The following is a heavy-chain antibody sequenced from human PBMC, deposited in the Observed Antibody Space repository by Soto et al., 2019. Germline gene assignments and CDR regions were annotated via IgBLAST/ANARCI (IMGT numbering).Heavy chain of an antibody. V-gene: IGHV5-10-1*01. J-gene: IGHJ6*02. CDR3: ARHGGIDSSGYYNYYYYGMDV. Sequence: GESRKISCKGSGYSFTSYWISWVRQMPGKGLEWMGRIDPSDSYTNYSPSFQGHVTISADKSISTAYLQWSSLKASDTAMYYCARHGGIDSSGYYNYYYYGMDVWGQGTTVTVSS. CDR2: IDPSDSYT. CDR1: GYSFTSYW. D-gene: IGHD3-22*01.